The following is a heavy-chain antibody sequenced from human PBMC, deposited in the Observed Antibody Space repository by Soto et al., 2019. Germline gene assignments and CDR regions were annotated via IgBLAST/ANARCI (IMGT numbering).Heavy chain of an antibody. CDR1: GFSFSDYS. Sequence: PGGSLRLSCVGSGFSFSDYSMNWVRQAPGKGLQWISYISSSSDDIHYADSVKGRFTVSRDNAKNALFLQMNSLRDDDTAIYYCAPLRKGSLVTAWGQGTQVTVSS. V-gene: IGHV3-48*02. J-gene: IGHJ4*02. CDR2: ISSSSDDI. D-gene: IGHD2-21*02. CDR3: APLRKGSLVTA.